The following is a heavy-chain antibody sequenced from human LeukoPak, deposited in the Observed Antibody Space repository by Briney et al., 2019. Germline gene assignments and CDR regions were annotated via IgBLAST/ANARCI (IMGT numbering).Heavy chain of an antibody. Sequence: PGGSLRLSCAASGFTFDDSAMHWVRQAPGKGLEWVSLITWDAGSTYYADSVKGRFTISRDNSKNSLYLQMNSLRAEDTALYYCAKGTSSWHEFDYWGQGTLVTVSS. D-gene: IGHD6-13*01. CDR3: AKGTSSWHEFDY. CDR2: ITWDAGST. CDR1: GFTFDDSA. V-gene: IGHV3-43D*03. J-gene: IGHJ4*02.